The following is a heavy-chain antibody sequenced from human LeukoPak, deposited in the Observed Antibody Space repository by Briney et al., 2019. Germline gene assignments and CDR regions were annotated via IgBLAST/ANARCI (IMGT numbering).Heavy chain of an antibody. CDR3: ARAITMVRGVTNLPQYNWFDP. CDR2: IIPILGIA. V-gene: IGHV1-69*04. J-gene: IGHJ5*02. CDR1: GGTFSSYA. Sequence: ASVKVSCKASGGTFSSYAISWVRQAPGQGLEWMGRIIPILGIANYAQKFQGRVTITADKSTSTAYMELSSLRSEDTAVYYCARAITMVRGVTNLPQYNWFDPWGQGTLVTVSS. D-gene: IGHD3-10*01.